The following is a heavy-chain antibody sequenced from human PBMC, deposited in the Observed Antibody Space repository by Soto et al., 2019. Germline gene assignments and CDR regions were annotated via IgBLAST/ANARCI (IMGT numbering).Heavy chain of an antibody. J-gene: IGHJ3*02. V-gene: IGHV4-28*03. Sequence: QVQLQESGPGLVKPSDTLSLICAVSGYSISSSNWWGWIRQPPGKGLEWIGNIYYSGSAYYNPSLKRRVTMSVDTPKNQFSLKLTSVTAVDTAVYYCARGDYAKAFDIWGQGTTVTVSS. D-gene: IGHD2-2*01. CDR2: IYYSGSA. CDR1: GYSISSSNW. CDR3: ARGDYAKAFDI.